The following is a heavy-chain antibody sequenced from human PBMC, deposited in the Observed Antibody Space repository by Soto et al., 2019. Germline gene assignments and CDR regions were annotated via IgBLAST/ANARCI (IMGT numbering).Heavy chain of an antibody. CDR1: GYTFTNHG. J-gene: IGHJ4*02. CDR3: ARDVSPLAYYLYY. Sequence: QGQLVQSGAAVKKPGASVKVSCKASGYTFTNHGISWVRQAPGKGLEWLGWISGHNGNTKYAQRLQGRVTMTTDTSTSTAYMELRSLKSDDTDVSYCARDVSPLAYYLYYWGQGTLLTVAS. V-gene: IGHV1-18*01. CDR2: ISGHNGNT.